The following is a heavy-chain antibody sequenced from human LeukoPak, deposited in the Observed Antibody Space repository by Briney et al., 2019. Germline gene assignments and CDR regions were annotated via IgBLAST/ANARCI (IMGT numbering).Heavy chain of an antibody. CDR3: ARDPYSSTWSYGMDV. Sequence: GGSLRLSCAASGFTFSSYWVSWVRQAPGKGLEWVANIKQDGSEEVYVDSVKGRFTISRDNAKNSLFLQMNTLRAEDTAVYYCARDPYSSTWSYGMDVWGQGTTVTVSS. CDR2: IKQDGSEE. D-gene: IGHD6-6*01. CDR1: GFTFSSYW. V-gene: IGHV3-7*05. J-gene: IGHJ6*02.